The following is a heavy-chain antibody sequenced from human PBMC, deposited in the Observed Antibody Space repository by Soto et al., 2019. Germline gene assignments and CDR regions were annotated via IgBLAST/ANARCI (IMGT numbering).Heavy chain of an antibody. CDR3: ARGYSSSWYFDY. CDR2: IYYSGST. D-gene: IGHD6-13*01. Sequence: SETLSLTCTVSGGSISSSSYYWGWIRQPPGKGLEWIGSIYYSGSTYYNPSLKSRVTISVDTSKNQFSLKLSSVTAADTAVYYCARGYSSSWYFDYWGQGTLVTVSS. CDR1: GGSISSSSYY. V-gene: IGHV4-39*01. J-gene: IGHJ4*02.